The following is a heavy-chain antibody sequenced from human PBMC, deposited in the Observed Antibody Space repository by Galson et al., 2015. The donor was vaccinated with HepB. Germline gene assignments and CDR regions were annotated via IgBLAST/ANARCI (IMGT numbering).Heavy chain of an antibody. D-gene: IGHD3-9*01. V-gene: IGHV3-30*04. CDR3: ARSGNSYLKTGLDY. Sequence: SLRLSCAASGLTFSSFAMHWVRQAPGKGLEWVAVISHDGKKKYHADSVKGRFTVSRDNSKNSLDLQMNSLTPEDTAVYYCARSGNSYLKTGLDYWGQGTLVAVSS. CDR1: GLTFSSFA. CDR2: ISHDGKKK. J-gene: IGHJ4*02.